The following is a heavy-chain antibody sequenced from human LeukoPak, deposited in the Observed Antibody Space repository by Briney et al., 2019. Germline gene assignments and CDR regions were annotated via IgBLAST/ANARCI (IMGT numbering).Heavy chain of an antibody. V-gene: IGHV1-69*04. Sequence: ASVKVSCKASGGTLSRYGLSWVRQAPGQGLEWMGRIIPMLGITNYAQRFHDRVTITADISTRTAYMELSSLRSEDTAMYYCAREDCTSSSCYASLRWGQGTLVTVSS. CDR1: GGTLSRYG. D-gene: IGHD2-2*01. CDR3: AREDCTSSSCYASLR. CDR2: IIPMLGIT. J-gene: IGHJ4*02.